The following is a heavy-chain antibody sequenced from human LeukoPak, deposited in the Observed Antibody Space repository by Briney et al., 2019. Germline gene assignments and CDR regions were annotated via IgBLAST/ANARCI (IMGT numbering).Heavy chain of an antibody. V-gene: IGHV4-34*01. Sequence: SETLSLTCAVYGGSFSGYYWSWIRQPPGTGLEWIGEINHSGSTNYNPSLKSRVTISVDTSKNQFSLKLSSVTAADTAVYYCARGRKITMVRGVISNWFDPWGQGTLVTVSS. CDR1: GGSFSGYY. CDR2: INHSGST. CDR3: ARGRKITMVRGVISNWFDP. D-gene: IGHD3-10*01. J-gene: IGHJ5*02.